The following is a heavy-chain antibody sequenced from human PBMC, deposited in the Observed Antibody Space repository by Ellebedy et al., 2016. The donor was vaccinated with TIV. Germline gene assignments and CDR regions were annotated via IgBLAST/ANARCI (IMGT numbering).Heavy chain of an antibody. V-gene: IGHV3-9*01. D-gene: IGHD3-10*01. J-gene: IGHJ4*02. Sequence: PAGSLRLSCAASGFTFGAYYMYWVRQAPGKGLEWVSGISKNSGSVGYADPVKGRFTISRDNAKNSLYLQMNSLRGEDTALYYCARSYYGSGSPDYWGQGTLVTVSS. CDR2: ISKNSGSV. CDR3: ARSYYGSGSPDY. CDR1: GFTFGAYY.